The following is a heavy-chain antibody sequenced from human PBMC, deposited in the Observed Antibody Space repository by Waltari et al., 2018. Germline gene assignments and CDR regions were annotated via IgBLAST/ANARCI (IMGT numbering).Heavy chain of an antibody. J-gene: IGHJ4*02. Sequence: QVQLVESGGGVVQPGKSLRLSCTASGFSLSEFPMPWVRQPAGKGLEWVAVISIDGSNRNYADSVKGRFTISRDISQNTLYLQMNTLGREDTAVYYCGRDGLGYKDNWYSFVNFWGQGTLVTVSS. CDR1: GFSLSEFP. V-gene: IGHV3-30-3*01. D-gene: IGHD2-21*02. CDR2: ISIDGSNR. CDR3: GRDGLGYKDNWYSFVNF.